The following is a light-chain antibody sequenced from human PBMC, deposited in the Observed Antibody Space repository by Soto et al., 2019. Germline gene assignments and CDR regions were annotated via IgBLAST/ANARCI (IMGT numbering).Light chain of an antibody. Sequence: EIVLTQSPATLSLSPGERATLCCRASQNIKYYLTWYQQKPGKAPRLLIYDASKRATDIPARFSGSGSGTDFTLTISSLEPEDFAVSYCQQRSAWPRTFGQGTKVEI. CDR3: QQRSAWPRT. J-gene: IGKJ1*01. CDR2: DAS. V-gene: IGKV3-11*01. CDR1: QNIKYY.